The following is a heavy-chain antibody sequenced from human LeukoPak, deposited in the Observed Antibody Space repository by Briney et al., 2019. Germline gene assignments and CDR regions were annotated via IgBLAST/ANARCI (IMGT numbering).Heavy chain of an antibody. V-gene: IGHV3-7*05. J-gene: IGHJ4*02. CDR2: IKQDGGEE. D-gene: IGHD5-12*01. Sequence: GGSLRPSCAASGFTFSLYWMSWVRQAPGKGLEWVANIKQDGGEEFYVDSVQGRFTISRDNAKNSLYLQMNSLRAEDTAVYYCVRVNPRGYDPPKWGQGTLVTVSS. CDR3: VRVNPRGYDPPK. CDR1: GFTFSLYW.